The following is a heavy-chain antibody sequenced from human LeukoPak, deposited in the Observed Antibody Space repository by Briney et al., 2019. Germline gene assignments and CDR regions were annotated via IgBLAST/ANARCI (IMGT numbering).Heavy chain of an antibody. J-gene: IGHJ6*02. CDR2: ISGPGDDT. D-gene: IGHD3-10*01. Sequence: GGSLRLSCEGSGFIFGDHALSWVRQAPGKGLEWVSAISGPGDDTFYADSVKGRFTISRDNAKNSLSLQLNSLRDEDTAVYFCAKVIRGGHGMDVWGQGTTVTVSS. CDR3: AKVIRGGHGMDV. V-gene: IGHV3-23*01. CDR1: GFIFGDHA.